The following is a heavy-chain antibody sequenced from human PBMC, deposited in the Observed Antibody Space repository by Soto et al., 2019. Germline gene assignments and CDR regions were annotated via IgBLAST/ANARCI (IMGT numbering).Heavy chain of an antibody. J-gene: IGHJ4*02. D-gene: IGHD3-22*01. Sequence: GGSLRLSCAASGFTFSSYAMSWVRQAPGKGLEWVSAISGSGGSTYYADSVKGRFTISRDNSKNTLYLQMNSLRAEDTAVYYCAKDLAYYDSSGYYRSYYFDYWGQGTLVTVSS. CDR2: ISGSGGST. V-gene: IGHV3-23*01. CDR1: GFTFSSYA. CDR3: AKDLAYYDSSGYYRSYYFDY.